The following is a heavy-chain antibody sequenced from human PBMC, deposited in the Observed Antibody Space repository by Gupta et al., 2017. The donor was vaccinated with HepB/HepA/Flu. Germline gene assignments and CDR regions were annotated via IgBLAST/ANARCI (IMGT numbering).Heavy chain of an antibody. V-gene: IGHV3-23*01. CDR1: GFIFKNYG. D-gene: IGHD3-10*01. CDR3: AKDAGIWLGGTFFEY. J-gene: IGHJ4*02. CDR2: INMDGRNT. Sequence: EVQLLESGGGLVQPGGSLRLSCAVSGFIFKNYGMSWVRQLPGQELEWVSTINMDGRNTHYADSVKGRFTISRDNSNDRVYLHINNLRVEDTAIYYCAKDAGIWLGGTFFEYWGLGSPVTVSS.